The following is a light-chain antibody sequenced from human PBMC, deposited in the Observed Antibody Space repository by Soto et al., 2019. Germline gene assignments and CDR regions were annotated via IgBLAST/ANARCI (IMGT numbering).Light chain of an antibody. V-gene: IGLV2-14*01. CDR1: SSGVGGYNH. CDR2: EVT. CDR3: SSYTSSTTWV. J-gene: IGLJ3*02. Sequence: QSVLTQPASVSGSPGQSITISCTGTSSGVGGYNHVSWFQQHPGKAPKLMIYEVTNRPSGVSNRFSGSKSGNTASLSISGLQAEDEADYFCSSYTSSTTWVFGGGTKLTVL.